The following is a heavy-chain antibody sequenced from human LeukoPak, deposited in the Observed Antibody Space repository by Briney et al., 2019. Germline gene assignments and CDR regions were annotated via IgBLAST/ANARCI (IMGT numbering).Heavy chain of an antibody. CDR2: INWNGGST. CDR3: AKIGGSFRDYYYYMDV. V-gene: IGHV3-20*04. Sequence: RSGGSLRLSCAASGFTFDDYGMSWVRQAPGKGLEWVSGINWNGGSTGYADSVKGRLTISRDNAKNSLYLQMNSLRAEDTALYYCAKIGGSFRDYYYYMDVWGKGTTVTVSS. D-gene: IGHD1-26*01. J-gene: IGHJ6*03. CDR1: GFTFDDYG.